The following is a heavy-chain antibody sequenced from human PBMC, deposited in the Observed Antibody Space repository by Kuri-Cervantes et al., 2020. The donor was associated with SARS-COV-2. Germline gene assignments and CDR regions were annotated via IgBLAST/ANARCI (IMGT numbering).Heavy chain of an antibody. CDR1: GFTFSSYA. CDR3: ARDRLEDWQYYIDS. Sequence: GESLKISCAASGFTFSSYAMSWVRQAPGKGLEWVSAISGSGGSTYYADSVKGRFTISRDNSKNTLYLQMNSLRAEDTAMYFCARDRLEDWQYYIDSWGQGTLVTVSS. J-gene: IGHJ4*02. CDR2: ISGSGGST. V-gene: IGHV3-23*01. D-gene: IGHD3-9*01.